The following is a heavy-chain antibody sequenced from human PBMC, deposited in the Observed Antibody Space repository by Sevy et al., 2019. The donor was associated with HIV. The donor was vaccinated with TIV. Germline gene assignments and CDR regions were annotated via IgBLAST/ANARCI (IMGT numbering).Heavy chain of an antibody. CDR3: ATVTTEVTRPFDY. CDR2: LYYSGST. Sequence: SETLSLTCTVSGGSISRTTYYWGWFRQPPGKGLEWIGSLYYSGSTYSNPSLKSRVTIAVDTSKNQFSLKLGSVTAADTAVYYCATVTTEVTRPFDYWGQGTLVTVSS. CDR1: GGSISRTTYY. V-gene: IGHV4-39*01. D-gene: IGHD4-17*01. J-gene: IGHJ4*02.